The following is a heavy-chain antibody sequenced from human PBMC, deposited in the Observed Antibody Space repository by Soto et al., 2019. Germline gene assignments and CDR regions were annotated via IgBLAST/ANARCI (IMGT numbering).Heavy chain of an antibody. J-gene: IGHJ3*02. CDR1: GYTFTSYY. CDR2: INPSGGST. D-gene: IGHD2-8*01. Sequence: ASVKVSCKASGYTFTSYYMHWVRQAPGQGLEGMGIINPSGGSTSYAQKFQGRVTMTRDTSTSTVYMELSSLRSEDTAVYYCARVSRKWTRIAPIDIWGQGTMVTVSS. V-gene: IGHV1-46*03. CDR3: ARVSRKWTRIAPIDI.